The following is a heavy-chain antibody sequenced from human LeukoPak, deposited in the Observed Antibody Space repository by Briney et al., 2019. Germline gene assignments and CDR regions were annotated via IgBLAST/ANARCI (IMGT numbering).Heavy chain of an antibody. J-gene: IGHJ4*02. Sequence: SETLSLTCTVSGGSISSSSYYWGWIRQPPGKGLEWIGSMFHSGSTYYNSSLKSRVTISEDTSKNQISLKLSSVTAADTAVYYCARGGLSLADYWGQGTLVTVS. D-gene: IGHD2-15*01. CDR2: MFHSGST. V-gene: IGHV4-39*01. CDR3: ARGGLSLADY. CDR1: GGSISSSSYY.